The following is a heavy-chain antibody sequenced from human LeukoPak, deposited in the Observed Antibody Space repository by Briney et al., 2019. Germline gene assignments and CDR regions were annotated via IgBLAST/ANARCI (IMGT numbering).Heavy chain of an antibody. V-gene: IGHV1-18*01. CDR3: ASHSSSWYGQYYFDY. J-gene: IGHJ4*02. D-gene: IGHD6-13*01. CDR1: GYTFTNYE. Sequence: ASVKVSCKASGYTFTNYEINWVRQAPGQGLEWMGWISAYNGNTNYAQKLQGRVTMTTDTSTSTAYMELRSLRSDDTAVYYCASHSSSWYGQYYFDYWGQGTLVTVSS. CDR2: ISAYNGNT.